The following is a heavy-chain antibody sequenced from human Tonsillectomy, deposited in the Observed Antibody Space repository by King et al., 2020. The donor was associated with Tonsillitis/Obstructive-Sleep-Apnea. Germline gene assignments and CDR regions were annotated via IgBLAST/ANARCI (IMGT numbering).Heavy chain of an antibody. CDR2: ISYDGSNK. D-gene: IGHD2-2*01. CDR1: GFTFSSYA. J-gene: IGHJ6*03. Sequence: VQLVESGGGVVQPGRSLRLSCAASGFTFSSYAMHWVRQAPGKGLEWVAVISYDGSNKYYADSVKGRFTISRDNSKNTLYLQMNSLRAEDTAVYYCARVQLPVPASHYYYVYMDVWGKGTTVTVSS. V-gene: IGHV3-30*01. CDR3: ARVQLPVPASHYYYVYMDV.